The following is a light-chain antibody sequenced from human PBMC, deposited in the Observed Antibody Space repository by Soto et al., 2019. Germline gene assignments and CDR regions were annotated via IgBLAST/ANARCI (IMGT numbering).Light chain of an antibody. V-gene: IGKV1-16*01. J-gene: IGKJ4*01. Sequence: DIQLTQSPSSLPASVGDTVTITCRASQGIRDFVVWFQQRPGKAPKSLIYTAIRLQGGVPSRFSVSGSWTDFALTIRSLQHEDFATYDCQHYFSYPYTFGGGTKVDVK. CDR3: QHYFSYPYT. CDR1: QGIRDF. CDR2: TAI.